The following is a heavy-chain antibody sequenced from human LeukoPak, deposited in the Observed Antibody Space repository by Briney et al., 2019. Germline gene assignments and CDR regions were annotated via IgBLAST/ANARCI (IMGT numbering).Heavy chain of an antibody. CDR2: INPSGGST. CDR3: ARAFGSDLDY. CDR1: GYTFTGYY. J-gene: IGHJ4*02. V-gene: IGHV1-46*01. Sequence: ASVKVSCKASGYTFTGYYIHWVRQAPGQGLEWMGWINPSGGSTSYAQKFQGRVTMTRDTSTSTVYMELSSLRSEDTAVYYCARAFGSDLDYWGQGTLVTVSS. D-gene: IGHD2-21*01.